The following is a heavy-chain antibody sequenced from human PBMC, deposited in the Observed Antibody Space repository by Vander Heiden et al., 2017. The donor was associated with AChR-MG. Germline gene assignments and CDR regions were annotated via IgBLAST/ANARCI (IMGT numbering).Heavy chain of an antibody. CDR3: ATILTVSDNNYFDH. J-gene: IGHJ4*02. CDR2: ISLNGDT. CDR1: GGSITSSKW. V-gene: IGHV4-4*02. Sequence: QVQLQESGPGLVQPSGTPSLTCAVPGGSITSSKWWTWVRQPPGKWLDWIGEISLNGDTNYNPSLKSRVTISIDKSKNQFSLRLSSVTAADTAMFYCATILTVSDNNYFDHWGRGTLVTVSS. D-gene: IGHD1-20*01.